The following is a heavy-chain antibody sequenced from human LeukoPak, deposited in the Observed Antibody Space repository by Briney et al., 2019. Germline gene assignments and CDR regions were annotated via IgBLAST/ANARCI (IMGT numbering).Heavy chain of an antibody. CDR2: ISGSSSYI. CDR3: ARVSAGVIGMKDVFDI. CDR1: GFTFSRYS. D-gene: IGHD3-16*02. Sequence: GRSLRLSCAASGFTFSRYSMNWVRQAPGKGLEWVSSISGSSSYIYYADSVKGRFTISRHNAKNSLYLQMNSLRAEDTAVYYCARVSAGVIGMKDVFDIWGQGTMVTVSS. J-gene: IGHJ3*02. V-gene: IGHV3-21*01.